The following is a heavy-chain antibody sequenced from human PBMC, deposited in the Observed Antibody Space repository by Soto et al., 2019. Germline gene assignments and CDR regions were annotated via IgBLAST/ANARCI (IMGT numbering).Heavy chain of an antibody. D-gene: IGHD2-2*01. CDR3: ASHWPPVSAAQYWYFDL. CDR2: IYYSGST. Sequence: QLRLQESGPGLVKPSATLSLTCTVSGGSFSSTSYYWGWIRQSPGQGLEWMGSIYYSGSTLQNPSLKSRISIDSQSSHTHFSLEMTSFTAAGTAVYYLASHWPPVSAAQYWYFDLWGRGPLVTVSS. J-gene: IGHJ2*01. V-gene: IGHV4-39*01. CDR1: GGSFSSTSYY.